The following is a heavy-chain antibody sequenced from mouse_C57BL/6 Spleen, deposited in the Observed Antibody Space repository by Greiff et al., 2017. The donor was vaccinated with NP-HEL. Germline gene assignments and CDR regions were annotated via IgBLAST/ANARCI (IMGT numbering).Heavy chain of an antibody. Sequence: EVKLQESGEGLVKPGGSLKLSCAASGFTFSSYAMSWVRQTPEKRLEWVAYISSGGDYIYYADTVKGRFTISRDNARNTLYLQMSSLKSEDTAMYYCTRDYSNYVGGAMDYWGQGTSVTVSS. J-gene: IGHJ4*01. V-gene: IGHV5-9-1*02. CDR2: ISSGGDYI. CDR1: GFTFSSYA. CDR3: TRDYSNYVGGAMDY. D-gene: IGHD2-5*01.